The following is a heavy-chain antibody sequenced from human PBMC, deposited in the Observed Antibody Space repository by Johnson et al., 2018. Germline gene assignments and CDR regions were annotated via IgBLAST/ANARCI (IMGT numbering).Heavy chain of an antibody. D-gene: IGHD5-12*01. CDR3: ARDWSQVAYYYYGMDV. CDR1: GFTFSSYG. Sequence: QVQLVQSGGGVVQPGRSLRLSCAASGFTFSSYGMHWVRQAPGNGLEWVAVIWYDGSNKYYADSVKGRFTISRDNSKNTLYLQMNSLRAEDTAVYYCARDWSQVAYYYYGMDVWGQGTTVTVSS. V-gene: IGHV3-33*01. CDR2: IWYDGSNK. J-gene: IGHJ6*02.